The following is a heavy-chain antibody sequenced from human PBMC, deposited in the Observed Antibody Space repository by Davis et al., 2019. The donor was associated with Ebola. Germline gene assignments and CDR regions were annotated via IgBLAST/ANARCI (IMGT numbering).Heavy chain of an antibody. D-gene: IGHD1-26*01. Sequence: GESLKISCAASGFTFSSYEMNWVRQAPGKGLEWVAVISYDGSNKYYADSVKGRFTISRDNSKNTLYLQMNSLRAEDTAVYYCARGTHGSFGWELNYYYGMDVWGQGTTVTVSS. CDR3: ARGTHGSFGWELNYYYGMDV. J-gene: IGHJ6*02. CDR1: GFTFSSYE. V-gene: IGHV3-30*03. CDR2: ISYDGSNK.